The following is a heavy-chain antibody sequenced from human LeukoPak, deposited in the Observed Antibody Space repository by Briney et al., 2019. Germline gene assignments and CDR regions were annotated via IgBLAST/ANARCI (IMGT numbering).Heavy chain of an antibody. Sequence: GGSLRLSCAASGFTFSSYGMHWVRQAPGKGLEWVAVISYDGSNKYYADSVKGRFTISRDNSKNTLYLQMNSLRAEDTAVYYCAKNYYDSSGNNWSDPWGQGTLVTVSS. V-gene: IGHV3-30*18. J-gene: IGHJ5*02. CDR2: ISYDGSNK. CDR1: GFTFSSYG. CDR3: AKNYYDSSGNNWSDP. D-gene: IGHD3-22*01.